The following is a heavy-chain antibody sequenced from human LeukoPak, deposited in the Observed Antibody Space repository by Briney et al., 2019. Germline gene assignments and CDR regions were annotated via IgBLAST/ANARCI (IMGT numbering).Heavy chain of an antibody. Sequence: SETLSLTCTVSGGSISSYYWSWIRQPPGKGLEWIGYIYYSRSTNYNPSLKSRVTISVDTSKNQFSLKLSSVTAADTAVYYCARAGYGAPQDYWGQGTLVTVSS. V-gene: IGHV4-59*01. CDR3: ARAGYGAPQDY. J-gene: IGHJ4*02. D-gene: IGHD4/OR15-4a*01. CDR2: IYYSRST. CDR1: GGSISSYY.